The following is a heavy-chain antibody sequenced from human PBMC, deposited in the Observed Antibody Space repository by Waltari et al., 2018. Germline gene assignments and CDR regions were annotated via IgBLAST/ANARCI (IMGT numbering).Heavy chain of an antibody. J-gene: IGHJ4*02. CDR1: GGSISSGSYY. CDR2: IYTSGST. Sequence: QVQLQESGPGLVKPSQTLSLTCTVSGGSISSGSYYWSWIRQPAGKGLEWIGRIYTSGSTNYNPSLKGRVTISVDTSKNQFSLKLSSVTAADTAVYYCARVGYYDSSGYYPTFDYWGQGTLVTVSS. V-gene: IGHV4-61*02. D-gene: IGHD3-22*01. CDR3: ARVGYYDSSGYYPTFDY.